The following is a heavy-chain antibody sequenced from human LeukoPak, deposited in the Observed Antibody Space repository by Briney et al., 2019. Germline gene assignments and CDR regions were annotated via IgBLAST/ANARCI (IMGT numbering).Heavy chain of an antibody. CDR2: INPSGGST. Sequence: ASVKVSCKASGYTFTSYGISWVRQAPGQGLEWMGIINPSGGSTSYAQKFQGRVTMTRDTSTSTAYMELSSLRSEDTAVYYCARDGYYYDSSGYYPIDYWGQGTLVTVSS. J-gene: IGHJ4*02. V-gene: IGHV1-46*01. D-gene: IGHD3-22*01. CDR1: GYTFTSYG. CDR3: ARDGYYYDSSGYYPIDY.